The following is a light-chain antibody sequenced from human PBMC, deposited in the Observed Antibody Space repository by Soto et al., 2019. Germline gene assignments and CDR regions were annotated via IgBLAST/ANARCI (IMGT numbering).Light chain of an antibody. CDR1: QSVSGSS. CDR2: GSS. V-gene: IGKV3-20*01. CDR3: HQYGSFPHT. Sequence: EIVLTQSPGTLSLSPGERATLSCRASQSVSGSSLSWYQHTPGQAPRLLIYGSSSRATGIPDRFSGSGSGTDFTFIISRLEPEDFGMYYCHQYGSFPHTFGQGTELETK. J-gene: IGKJ2*01.